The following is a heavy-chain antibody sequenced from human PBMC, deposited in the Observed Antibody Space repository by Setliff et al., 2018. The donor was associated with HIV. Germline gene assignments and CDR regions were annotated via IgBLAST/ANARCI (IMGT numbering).Heavy chain of an antibody. D-gene: IGHD1-1*01. J-gene: IGHJ5*01. V-gene: IGHV3-7*03. Sequence: GSLRLSCDASGFTFIDYYMSWIRKAPGKGLEWVATIDQDESEIYYVDSVKGRFTVSRDNSKNTLSLQMNSLRAEDTAVYYCAKSGTNYIVWFDSWGQGTLVTVSS. CDR2: IDQDESEI. CDR1: GFTFIDYY. CDR3: AKSGTNYIVWFDS.